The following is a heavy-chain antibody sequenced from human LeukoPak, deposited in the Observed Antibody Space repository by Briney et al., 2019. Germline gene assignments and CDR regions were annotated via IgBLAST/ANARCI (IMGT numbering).Heavy chain of an antibody. CDR3: AKEIAAAANWFDP. V-gene: IGHV3-33*06. J-gene: IGHJ5*02. CDR1: GFTFSSYG. CDR2: IWYDGSNK. Sequence: GRSLRLSCAASGFTFSSYGMHWVRQAPGKGLEWVAVIWYDGSNKYYADSVKGQFTISRDNSKNTLYLQMNSLRAEDTAVYYCAKEIAAAANWFDPWGQGTLVTVSS. D-gene: IGHD6-13*01.